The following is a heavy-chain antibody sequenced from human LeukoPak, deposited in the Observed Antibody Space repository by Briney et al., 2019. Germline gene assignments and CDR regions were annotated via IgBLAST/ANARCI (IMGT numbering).Heavy chain of an antibody. CDR3: ARVFGSGYVDY. CDR2: IYYSGST. J-gene: IGHJ4*02. V-gene: IGHV4-59*01. Sequence: SETLSLTCTVSGGSISSYYWSWIRQPPGEGLEWIGYIYYSGSTNYNPSLKSRVTISVDTSKNQFSLKLSSVTAADTAVYYCARVFGSGYVDYWGQGTLVTVSS. CDR1: GGSISSYY. D-gene: IGHD3-22*01.